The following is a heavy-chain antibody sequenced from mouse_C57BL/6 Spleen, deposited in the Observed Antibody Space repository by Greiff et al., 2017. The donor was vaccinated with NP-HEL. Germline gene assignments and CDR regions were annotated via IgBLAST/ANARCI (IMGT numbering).Heavy chain of an antibody. CDR2: IYPGSGST. CDR1: GYTFTSYW. V-gene: IGHV1-55*01. D-gene: IGHD3-2*02. CDR3: ARWQLRPPVLDY. Sequence: QVQLQQPGAELVKPGASVKMSCKASGYTFTSYWITWVKQRPGQGLEWIGDIYPGSGSTNYNEQFKSKATLTVDKSSSPAYMQCSSLTSADAAVYYCARWQLRPPVLDYWGQGTLVTVSA. J-gene: IGHJ3*01.